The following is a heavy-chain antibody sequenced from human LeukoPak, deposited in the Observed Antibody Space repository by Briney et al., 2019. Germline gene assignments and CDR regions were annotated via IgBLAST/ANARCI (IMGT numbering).Heavy chain of an antibody. J-gene: IGHJ4*02. CDR1: GYTFTGYY. D-gene: IGHD5-12*01. V-gene: IGHV1-46*01. CDR2: INPSAGST. CDR3: ARDRRYNDYDYCFDS. Sequence: ASVKVSCKASGYTFTGYYMHWVRQAPGQGLEWMGIINPSAGSTTYAQKFQGRVAMTRDTSTSTVYMELSSLRSEDTAVYYCARDRRYNDYDYCFDSWGQGTLVTVSS.